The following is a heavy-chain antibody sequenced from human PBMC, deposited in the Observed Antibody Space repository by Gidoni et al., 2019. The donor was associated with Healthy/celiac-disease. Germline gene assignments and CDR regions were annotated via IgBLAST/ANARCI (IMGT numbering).Heavy chain of an antibody. CDR3: ARGGYYDSSGYFANDAFDI. D-gene: IGHD3-22*01. V-gene: IGHV3-53*02. J-gene: IGHJ3*02. Sequence: EVQLVETGGGLIQPGGSLRLSCAASGFTVSSNYMSWVRQAPGKGLEWVSVIYSGGSTYYADAVKGRFTISRDNSKNTLYLQMNSLRAEDTAVYYCARGGYYDSSGYFANDAFDIWGQGTMVTVSS. CDR2: IYSGGST. CDR1: GFTVSSNY.